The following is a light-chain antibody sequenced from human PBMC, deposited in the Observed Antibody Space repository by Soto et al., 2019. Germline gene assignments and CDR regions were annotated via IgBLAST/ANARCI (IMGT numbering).Light chain of an antibody. CDR2: EGS. Sequence: QSALTQPASVSGSPGQSITISCTGTSSDVGSYNLVSWYQQHPGKAPKLMIYEGSKRPSGVSNRFSGSKSGNTASLTISGLPAEDEADYYCCSYAGSSTFREVFGGGTKLTVL. CDR1: SSDVGSYNL. V-gene: IGLV2-23*01. J-gene: IGLJ2*01. CDR3: CSYAGSSTFREV.